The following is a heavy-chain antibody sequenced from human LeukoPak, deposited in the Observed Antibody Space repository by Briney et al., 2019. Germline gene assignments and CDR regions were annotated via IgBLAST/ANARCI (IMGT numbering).Heavy chain of an antibody. Sequence: GGSLRLSCAASGFTFNSYAMSWVRQAPGKGREWVSAISGSGGSTYYADSVKGRFTISRDNSKNTLYLQMNSLRAEDTAVYYCAKDRTGVAAINWFDPWGQGTLVTVSS. CDR2: ISGSGGST. D-gene: IGHD2-15*01. V-gene: IGHV3-23*01. CDR3: AKDRTGVAAINWFDP. CDR1: GFTFNSYA. J-gene: IGHJ5*02.